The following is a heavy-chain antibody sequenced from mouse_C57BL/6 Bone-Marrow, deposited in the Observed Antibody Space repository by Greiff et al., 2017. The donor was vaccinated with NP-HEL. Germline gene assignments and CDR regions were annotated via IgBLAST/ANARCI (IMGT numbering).Heavy chain of an antibody. J-gene: IGHJ4*01. CDR1: GYTFTSYW. CDR3: TRVYYGNYYAMDY. V-gene: IGHV1-5*01. D-gene: IGHD2-1*01. Sequence: VQLKESRTVLARPGASVKMSCKTSGYTFTSYWMHWVKQRPGQGLEWIGAIYPGNSDTSYNQKFKGKAKLTAVTSASTAYMELSSLTNEYSAVYYCTRVYYGNYYAMDYWGQGTSVTVSS. CDR2: IYPGNSDT.